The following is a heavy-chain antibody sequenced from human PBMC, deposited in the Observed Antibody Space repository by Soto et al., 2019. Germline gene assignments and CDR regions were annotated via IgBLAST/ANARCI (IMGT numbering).Heavy chain of an antibody. J-gene: IGHJ5*02. V-gene: IGHV4-30-4*01. CDR2: IYYSGST. CDR3: ARVEIVDIVATIWAPSWFAP. D-gene: IGHD5-12*01. CDR1: GGSISSGDYD. Sequence: QVQLQESGPGLVKPSQTLSLTCTVSGGSISSGDYDCSWIRQPPGKGLEWIGYIYYSGSTYYNPSLKSRVTISVETSKNQFSLKLSSVTAADTAVYYCARVEIVDIVATIWAPSWFAPWDQGTLVTVS.